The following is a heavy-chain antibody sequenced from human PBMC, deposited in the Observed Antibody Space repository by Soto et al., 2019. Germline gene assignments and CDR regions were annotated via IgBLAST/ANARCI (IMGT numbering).Heavy chain of an antibody. D-gene: IGHD3-3*01. CDR2: ISAYNGNT. V-gene: IGHV1-18*01. J-gene: IGHJ5*02. CDR1: GYTFTSYG. Sequence: ASVKVSCKASGYTFTSYGISWVRQAPGQGLEWMGWISAYNGNTNYAQKLQGRVTMTTDTSTSTAYMELRSLRSDDTAVYYCARDLRYDFWSGPGWFDPWGQGTLVTSPQ. CDR3: ARDLRYDFWSGPGWFDP.